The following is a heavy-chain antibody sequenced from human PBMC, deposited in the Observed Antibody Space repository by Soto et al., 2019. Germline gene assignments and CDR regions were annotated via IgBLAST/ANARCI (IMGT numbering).Heavy chain of an antibody. J-gene: IGHJ4*02. Sequence: GGSLRLSCAASGFTFSSYSMNWVRQAPGKGLEWVSYISSSSSSTIYYADSVKGRFTISRDNAKNSLYLQMNSLRAEDTAVYYCARDSDYDFWSGYPFDYWGQGTLVTVSS. CDR3: ARDSDYDFWSGYPFDY. V-gene: IGHV3-48*01. CDR2: ISSSSSSTI. CDR1: GFTFSSYS. D-gene: IGHD3-3*01.